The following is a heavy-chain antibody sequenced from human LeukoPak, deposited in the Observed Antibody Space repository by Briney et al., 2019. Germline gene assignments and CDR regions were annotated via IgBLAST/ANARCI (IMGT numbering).Heavy chain of an antibody. D-gene: IGHD6-13*01. CDR1: GGSISSGSYY. CDR3: ARDSRVAAGDY. V-gene: IGHV4-61*02. CDR2: IYTSGRT. Sequence: PSETLSLTCTVSGGSISSGSYYWSLIRQPAGKGLEWIGRIYTSGRTNYNPSLKSRVTISVDTSKNQFSLKLSSVTAADTAVYYCARDSRVAAGDYWGQGTLVTVSS. J-gene: IGHJ4*02.